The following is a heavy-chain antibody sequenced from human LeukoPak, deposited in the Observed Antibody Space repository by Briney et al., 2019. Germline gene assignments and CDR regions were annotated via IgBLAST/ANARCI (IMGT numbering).Heavy chain of an antibody. CDR3: AKDLRPSYYYDSSGYGDY. CDR2: ISGSGGTT. Sequence: GGSLRLSCAASGFTFSSYAMSWVRQAPGKELEWVSSISGSGGTTYYADSVKGRFTISRDNSKNTLYLQMNSLRAEDTAVYYCAKDLRPSYYYDSSGYGDYWGQGTLVTVSS. J-gene: IGHJ4*02. CDR1: GFTFSSYA. D-gene: IGHD3-22*01. V-gene: IGHV3-23*01.